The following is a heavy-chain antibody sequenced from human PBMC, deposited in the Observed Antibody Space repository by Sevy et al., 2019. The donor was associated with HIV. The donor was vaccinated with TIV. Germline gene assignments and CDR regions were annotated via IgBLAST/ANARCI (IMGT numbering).Heavy chain of an antibody. V-gene: IGHV3-72*01. CDR2: TRNKADGYTT. Sequence: GGSLRLSCVASGFTFSDHYMEWVRQAPGKGLEWVGRTRNKADGYTTEYAASVKCRFTILRDDSKNSLYVQMTRLKTENTAVYYSATHAGIVAASRVFDYWGQGTLVTVSS. J-gene: IGHJ4*02. CDR1: GFTFSDHY. CDR3: ATHAGIVAASRVFDY. D-gene: IGHD6-25*01.